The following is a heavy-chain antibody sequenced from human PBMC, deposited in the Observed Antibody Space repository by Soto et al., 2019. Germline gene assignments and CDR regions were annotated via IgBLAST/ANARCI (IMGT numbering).Heavy chain of an antibody. Sequence: QVQLVESGGGVVQPGRSLRLSCAASGFTFSSYGMHWVRQAPGKGLEWVAVISYDGSNKYYADSVKGRFTIYSDNSKNTLYLQMNSLRAEDTAVYYCAKDKFTMVRRGGGSYYYGMDVWGQGTTVTVSS. CDR2: ISYDGSNK. D-gene: IGHD3-10*01. CDR3: AKDKFTMVRRGGGSYYYGMDV. CDR1: GFTFSSYG. J-gene: IGHJ6*02. V-gene: IGHV3-30*18.